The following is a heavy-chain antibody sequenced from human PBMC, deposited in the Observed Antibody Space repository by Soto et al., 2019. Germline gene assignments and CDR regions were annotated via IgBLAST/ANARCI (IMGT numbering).Heavy chain of an antibody. J-gene: IGHJ6*02. CDR3: ARQDYYYHMDV. V-gene: IGHV5-10-1*01. CDR2: IDPSDSYT. CDR1: GYIFSSYW. Sequence: PGESLKISCKGSGYIFSSYWISWVRQMPGKGLEWMGRIDPSDSYTNYSPSFQGHVTISADKSISTAYLQWGSLKASDTAIYYCARQDYYYHMDVWGQGTTVTVSS.